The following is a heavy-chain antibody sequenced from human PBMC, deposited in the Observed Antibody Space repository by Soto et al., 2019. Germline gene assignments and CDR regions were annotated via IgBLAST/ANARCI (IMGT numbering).Heavy chain of an antibody. CDR3: ARGVSAGVDY. Sequence: ASVKVSCKASGYSFTSLDINWVRQTAGQGLEWMGWMQPSTGRTGYAQKFQGRVTMTRDTSINTAYMELTTLTSDDTAFYYCARGVSAGVDYWGKGTLVTVSS. D-gene: IGHD1-26*01. CDR1: GYSFTSLD. V-gene: IGHV1-8*01. CDR2: MQPSTGRT. J-gene: IGHJ4*02.